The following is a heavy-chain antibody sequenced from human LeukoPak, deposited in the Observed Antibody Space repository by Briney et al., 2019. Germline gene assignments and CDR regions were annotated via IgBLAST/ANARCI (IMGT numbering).Heavy chain of an antibody. V-gene: IGHV4-59*01. CDR2: IYYSGST. CDR3: ARGWPDDFWSGYYGNWFDP. J-gene: IGHJ5*02. CDR1: GXSISSYY. D-gene: IGHD3-3*01. Sequence: SETLSLTCTVSGXSISSYYWSWIRQPPGKGLEWIGYIYYSGSTNYNPSLKSRVTISVDTSENQFSLKLSSVTAADTAVYYCARGWPDDFWSGYYGNWFDPWGQGTLVTVSS.